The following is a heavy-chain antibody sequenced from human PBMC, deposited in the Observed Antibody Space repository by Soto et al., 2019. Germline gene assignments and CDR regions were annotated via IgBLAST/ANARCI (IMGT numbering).Heavy chain of an antibody. CDR3: AKEKRRSSWTYYYYGMDV. Sequence: GGSLRLSCAASGFTFSSYGMHWVRQAPGKGLEWVAVISYDGSNKYYADSVKGRFTISRDNSKNTLYLQMNSLRAEDTAVYYCAKEKRRSSWTYYYYGMDVWGQGTTVTVSS. D-gene: IGHD6-13*01. CDR2: ISYDGSNK. V-gene: IGHV3-30*18. CDR1: GFTFSSYG. J-gene: IGHJ6*02.